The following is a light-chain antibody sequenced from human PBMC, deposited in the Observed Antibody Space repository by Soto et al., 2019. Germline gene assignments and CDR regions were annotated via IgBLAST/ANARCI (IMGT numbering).Light chain of an antibody. J-gene: IGLJ3*02. CDR2: DVS. V-gene: IGLV2-14*03. Sequence: QSALTQPASVSGSPGQSITISCTGTSSDVGGYNYVSWYQHHPGKAPKLMIYDVSDRPSGVSSRFSGSKSGNTASLTISGLQAEDEADYYCSSYTTTTWVFGGGTQLTVL. CDR1: SSDVGGYNY. CDR3: SSYTTTTWV.